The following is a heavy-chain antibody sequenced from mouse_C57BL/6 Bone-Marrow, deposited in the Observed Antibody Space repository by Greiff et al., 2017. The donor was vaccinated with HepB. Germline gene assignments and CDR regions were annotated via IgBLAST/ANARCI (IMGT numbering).Heavy chain of an antibody. CDR2: ISNGGGST. V-gene: IGHV5-12*01. Sequence: EVMLVESGGGLVQPGGSLKLSCAASGFTFSDYYMYWVRQTPEKRLEWVAYISNGGGSTYYPDTVKGRFTISRDNAKNTLYLQMSRLKSEDTAMYYCARQRGSYYGSSHCYFDVWGTGTTVTVSS. D-gene: IGHD1-1*01. CDR3: ARQRGSYYGSSHCYFDV. J-gene: IGHJ1*03. CDR1: GFTFSDYY.